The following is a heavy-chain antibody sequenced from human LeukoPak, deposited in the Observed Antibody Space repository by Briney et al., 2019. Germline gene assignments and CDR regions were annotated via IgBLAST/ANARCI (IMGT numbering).Heavy chain of an antibody. CDR2: INPNSGGT. CDR3: ALLVEMATIFGY. D-gene: IGHD5-24*01. CDR1: GYTFTGYY. J-gene: IGHJ4*02. V-gene: IGHV1-2*02. Sequence: ASVKVSCKASGYTFTGYYMHWVRQAPGQGLEWMGWINPNSGGTNYAQKFQGRVTMTRDTSISTAYMELSRLRSDDTAVYYCALLVEMATIFGYWGQGTLVTVSS.